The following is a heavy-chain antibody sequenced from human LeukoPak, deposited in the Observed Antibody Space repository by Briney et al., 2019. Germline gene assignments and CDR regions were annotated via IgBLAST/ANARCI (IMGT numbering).Heavy chain of an antibody. V-gene: IGHV3-23*01. D-gene: IGHD4-17*01. CDR1: GFTFSSYA. J-gene: IGHJ4*02. Sequence: GGSLRLSCAASGFTFSSYAMHWVRQAPGKGLEWASSISASGGSAWHADSVKGRFTISRDNSKNTLYLQMNSLRAEDTAVYYCAKDLHGDYVRWGDYWGQGTLVTVSS. CDR2: ISASGGSA. CDR3: AKDLHGDYVRWGDY.